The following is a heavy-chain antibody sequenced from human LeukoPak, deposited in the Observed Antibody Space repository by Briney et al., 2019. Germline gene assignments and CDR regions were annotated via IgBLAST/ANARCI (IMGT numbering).Heavy chain of an antibody. V-gene: IGHV3-23*01. CDR1: GISLTNYG. CDR2: ISERGGSV. J-gene: IGHJ4*02. D-gene: IGHD3-10*01. Sequence: GGSLRLSCVVSGISLTNYGMTWVRQAPGKGLEWVSYISERGGSVTYADSVKGRFTISRDTSLNTLYLQMNNLRAEDTAVYFCAKRGVVIRGILVIGYHQEAYHYDFWGQGVLVTVSS. CDR3: AKRGVVIRGILVIGYHQEAYHYDF.